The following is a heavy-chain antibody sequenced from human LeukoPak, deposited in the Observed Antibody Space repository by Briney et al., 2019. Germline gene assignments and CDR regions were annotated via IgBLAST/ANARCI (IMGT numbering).Heavy chain of an antibody. CDR2: ILDSGYST. Sequence: GGSLRLSCAASGFTFSSYAMSWVRQAPGKGLEWVSGILDSGYSTYYAISVKGRFTTSRDNSNNTLYLQMNSLRAEDTAVYYCAKLGGHPLHNYYVGVWGKGTTVAVSS. CDR1: GFTFSSYA. J-gene: IGHJ6*03. CDR3: AKLGGHPLHNYYVGV. V-gene: IGHV3-23*01. D-gene: IGHD3-16*01.